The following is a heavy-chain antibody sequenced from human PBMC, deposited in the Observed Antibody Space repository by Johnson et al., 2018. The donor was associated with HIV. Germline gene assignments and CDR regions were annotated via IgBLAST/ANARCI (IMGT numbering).Heavy chain of an antibody. V-gene: IGHV3-74*01. CDR1: GFTFSSYW. CDR2: INSDGSST. CDR3: ARDQPTMIVVFNAFDI. D-gene: IGHD3-22*01. J-gene: IGHJ3*02. Sequence: VHLVESGGGVVHPGKSLRLSCVGSGFTFSSYWMHWVRQAPGKGLVWVSRINSDGSSTSYADSVKGRFTISRDNAKNTLYLQMNSLRAEDTAVYYCARDQPTMIVVFNAFDIWGQGTMVTVSS.